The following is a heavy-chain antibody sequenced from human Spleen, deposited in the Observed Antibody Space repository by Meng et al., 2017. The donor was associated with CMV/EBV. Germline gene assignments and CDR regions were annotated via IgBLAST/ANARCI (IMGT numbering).Heavy chain of an antibody. V-gene: IGHV1-8*01. CDR1: GYTFTSYD. CDR3: ARTLDTAMVGSSY. CDR2: MNPNSGNT. D-gene: IGHD5-18*01. Sequence: KASGYTFTSYDINWVRQATGQGLEWMGWMNPNSGNTGYAQKFQGRVTMTRNTSISTAYMGLSSLRSEGTAVYYCARTLDTAMVGSSYWGQGTLVTVSS. J-gene: IGHJ4*02.